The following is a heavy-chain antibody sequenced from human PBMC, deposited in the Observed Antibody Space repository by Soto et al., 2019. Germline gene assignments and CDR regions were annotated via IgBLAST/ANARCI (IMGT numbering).Heavy chain of an antibody. CDR3: AKGADPVAPAAPSGNY. V-gene: IGHV3-23*01. J-gene: IGHJ4*02. CDR2: ISVSGGST. Sequence: GGSLRLSCAASGFTFISYAMSWVLQAPGKGLEWVSAISVSGGSTYYADFVKGRFTISRDNSKNTLYLQMNSLRAEDTGLYYCAKGADPVAPAAPSGNYWGQGTLVTVSS. D-gene: IGHD2-2*01. CDR1: GFTFISYA.